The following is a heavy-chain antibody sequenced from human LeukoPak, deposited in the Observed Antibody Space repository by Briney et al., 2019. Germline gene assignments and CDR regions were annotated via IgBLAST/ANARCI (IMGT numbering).Heavy chain of an antibody. Sequence: SETLSLTCTVSGGSISSSSYYWAWIRQLPGKGLEWIGSIFYSGTAYYNPSLRSRVTISVDTSKNQFSLKLTSVTAADTTVYYCARLTTAGCSSASCYVDYWGQGTLVTVSS. D-gene: IGHD2-2*01. CDR1: GGSISSSSYY. J-gene: IGHJ4*02. V-gene: IGHV4-39*01. CDR2: IFYSGTA. CDR3: ARLTTAGCSSASCYVDY.